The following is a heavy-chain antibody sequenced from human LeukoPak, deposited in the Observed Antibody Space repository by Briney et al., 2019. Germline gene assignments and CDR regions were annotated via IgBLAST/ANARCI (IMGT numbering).Heavy chain of an antibody. D-gene: IGHD3-16*01. CDR3: ARFCREAAGWGSYSFYS. J-gene: IGHJ5*02. CDR1: VGSICSSSSC. CDR2: IYYRSTT. Sequence: LETLSLTCALSVGSICSSSSCCGSVSPHPGEWIGWIGCIYYRSTTSYKPSLKNRLTISVDTSQDQFSLKLSSVTAADTAVYYCARFCREAAGWGSYSFYSCGQGSLVTVSS. V-gene: IGHV4-39*01.